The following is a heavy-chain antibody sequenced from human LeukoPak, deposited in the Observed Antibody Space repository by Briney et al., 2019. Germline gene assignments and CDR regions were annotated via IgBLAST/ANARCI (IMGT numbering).Heavy chain of an antibody. V-gene: IGHV4-38-2*02. CDR3: VRDGYYGSGSPGWFGP. J-gene: IGHJ5*02. CDR2: VFHRVTT. D-gene: IGHD3-10*01. Sequence: SETLSLTCTVSGYSINSAFYWGWIRVPPGKGLEWIGSVFHRVTTYYNSSLKSRVNISIDTSKNQFSLKLNSLTAEDTAMYYCVRDGYYGSGSPGWFGPWGPGTLVIVSA. CDR1: GYSINSAFY.